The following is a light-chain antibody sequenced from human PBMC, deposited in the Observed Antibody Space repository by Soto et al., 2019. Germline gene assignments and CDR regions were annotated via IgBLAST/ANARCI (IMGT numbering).Light chain of an antibody. J-gene: IGLJ2*01. V-gene: IGLV2-14*03. CDR3: SSFTSRTTII. Sequence: QSALTQPASVSGSPGQSITLSCTGTSSDVGGYNYVSWYQQHPGEAPKLMIYGVSNRPSGVSSRFSGSKSGNTASLTISGLQTEDEADYYFSSFTSRTTIIFGGGTKVTVL. CDR2: GVS. CDR1: SSDVGGYNY.